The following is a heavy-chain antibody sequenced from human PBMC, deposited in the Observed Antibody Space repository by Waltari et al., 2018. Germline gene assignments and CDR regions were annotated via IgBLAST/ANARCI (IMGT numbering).Heavy chain of an antibody. CDR2: LSYDGSNK. D-gene: IGHD5-12*01. V-gene: IGHV3-30-3*01. J-gene: IGHJ4*02. Sequence: QVQLVESGGGVVQPGRSLRLSCAASGFTFSSYAMHWVRRAPGKGLEWVVVLSYDGSNKYYADSVKGRFTISRDNSKNTLYLQMNSLRAEDTAVYYCAKANEDRRGYHDYWGQGTLVTVSP. CDR3: AKANEDRRGYHDY. CDR1: GFTFSSYA.